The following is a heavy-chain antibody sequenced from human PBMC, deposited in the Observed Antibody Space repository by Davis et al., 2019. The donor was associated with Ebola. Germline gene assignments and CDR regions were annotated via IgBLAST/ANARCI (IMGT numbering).Heavy chain of an antibody. J-gene: IGHJ6*02. D-gene: IGHD3-10*01. V-gene: IGHV3-21*01. CDR2: ISSSSTYI. CDR3: ARDGNPYYYGSGSYGDYGMDV. Sequence: PGGSLRLSCAASGFTFSSYNMNWVRQAPGKGLEWVSYISSSSTYIYYADSVKGRFAISRDNAKNSLYLQMNSLRAEDTAVYYCARDGNPYYYGSGSYGDYGMDVWGQGTTVTVSS. CDR1: GFTFSSYN.